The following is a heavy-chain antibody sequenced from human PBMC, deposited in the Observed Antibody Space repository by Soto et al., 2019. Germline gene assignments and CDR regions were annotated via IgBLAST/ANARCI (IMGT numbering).Heavy chain of an antibody. D-gene: IGHD2-15*01. J-gene: IGHJ6*04. CDR1: GFSVSSNTYS. CDR2: INHGGST. V-gene: IGHV4-39*07. CDR3: AKEHGGYRGVVCRGIDV. Sequence: AETLSLTCTVSGFSVSSNTYSWGWLRQPPGKGLEWTGDINHGGSTNYNPSLKSRVTISVDTSKNPLSLKLSCVTAADTAVYYCAKEHGGYRGVVCRGIDVWGKGTLVTVSS.